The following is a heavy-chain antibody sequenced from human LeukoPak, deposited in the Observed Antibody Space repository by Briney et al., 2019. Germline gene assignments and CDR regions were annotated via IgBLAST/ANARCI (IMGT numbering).Heavy chain of an antibody. CDR3: AKWGEYDVLTGYSVSDY. Sequence: GSLRLSCAPSGFTFSNYAMSWVRHAPGEWLGWVSSITGSGGKTYYADSVTGRPTISRDNCKNIVFLQMNSLRAQDMAVYYCAKWGEYDVLTGYSVSDYWGQGTLVP. V-gene: IGHV3-23*01. CDR1: GFTFSNYA. CDR2: ITGSGGKT. J-gene: IGHJ4*02. D-gene: IGHD3-9*01.